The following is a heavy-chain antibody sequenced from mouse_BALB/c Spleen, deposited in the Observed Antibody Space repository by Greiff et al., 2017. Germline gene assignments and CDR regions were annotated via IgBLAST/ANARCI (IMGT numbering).Heavy chain of an antibody. CDR1: GFTFSSYA. Sequence: EVKLVESGGGLVKPGGSLKLSCAASGFTFSSYAMSWVRQSPEKRLEWVAEISSGGSYTYYPDTVTGRFTISRDNAKNTLYLEMSSLRSEDTAMYYCARYDFHGFAYWGQGTLVTVSA. V-gene: IGHV5-9-4*01. CDR3: ARYDFHGFAY. J-gene: IGHJ3*01. CDR2: ISSGGSYT. D-gene: IGHD2-13*01.